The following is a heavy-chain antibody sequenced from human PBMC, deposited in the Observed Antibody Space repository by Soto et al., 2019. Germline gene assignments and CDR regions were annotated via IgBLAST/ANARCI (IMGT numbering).Heavy chain of an antibody. CDR3: ARGITLVRGGFISNWFDP. Sequence: QVQLVQSGVEVRKPGASVKVSCKASGYTFTSYDINWVRQAPGQGVEWMGWISTYSGDTNYAQRFQGRVTMTTDTSTSTAYMELRSLRSDDTAVYYCARGITLVRGGFISNWFDPWGQGTLVTVSS. CDR2: ISTYSGDT. D-gene: IGHD3-10*01. V-gene: IGHV1-18*04. CDR1: GYTFTSYD. J-gene: IGHJ5*02.